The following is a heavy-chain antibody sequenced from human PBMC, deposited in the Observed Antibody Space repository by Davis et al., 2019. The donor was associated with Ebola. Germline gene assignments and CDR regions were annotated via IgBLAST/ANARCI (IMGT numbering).Heavy chain of an antibody. D-gene: IGHD3-3*01. CDR2: ISPGGST. CDR1: GGSITSYF. V-gene: IGHV4-4*07. CDR3: ATSSGLSKWSFYIMDV. J-gene: IGHJ6*02. Sequence: PSETLSLTCLVSGGSITSYFWSWFRQPAGKGLQWIGRISPGGSTDYSPSLRSRVTMSLDTSRNQFSLKLNSVTAADTAVYYCATSSGLSKWSFYIMDVWGQGATVTVSS.